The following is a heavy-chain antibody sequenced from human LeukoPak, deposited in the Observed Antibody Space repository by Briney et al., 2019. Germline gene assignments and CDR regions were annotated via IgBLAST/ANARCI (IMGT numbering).Heavy chain of an antibody. V-gene: IGHV3-64D*06. D-gene: IGHD2-15*01. Sequence: GGSLRLSCSASGFXFSSYAVYWVREAPGKGLKYVSAISSHGGNTYYADSVKGRFTISRDNSKNTLYLQMSSLRVEDTAVYYCVKDRGGYCTGGNCYSDAFHIWGQGTIVTVSS. CDR3: VKDRGGYCTGGNCYSDAFHI. J-gene: IGHJ3*02. CDR2: ISSHGGNT. CDR1: GFXFSSYA.